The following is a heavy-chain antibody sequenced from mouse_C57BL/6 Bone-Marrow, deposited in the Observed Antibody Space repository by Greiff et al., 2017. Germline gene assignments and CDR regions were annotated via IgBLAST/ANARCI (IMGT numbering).Heavy chain of an antibody. D-gene: IGHD1-1*01. Sequence: QVQLKQSGAELMKPGASVKLSCKATGYTFTGYWIEWVKQRPGHGLEWIGEILPGSGSTNYNEKFKGKATFTADTSSNTAYMQLSSLTHEDSSIYYCAKPLHYYGSSSYYFDYWGQGTTLTVSS. CDR2: ILPGSGST. J-gene: IGHJ2*01. CDR3: AKPLHYYGSSSYYFDY. CDR1: GYTFTGYW. V-gene: IGHV1-9*01.